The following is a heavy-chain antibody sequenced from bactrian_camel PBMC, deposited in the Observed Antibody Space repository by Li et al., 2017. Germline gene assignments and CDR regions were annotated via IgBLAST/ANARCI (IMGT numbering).Heavy chain of an antibody. CDR1: GFTFSNNW. V-gene: IGHV3S26*01. J-gene: IGHJ4*01. CDR2: IYTGDGST. D-gene: IGHD2*01. Sequence: HVQLVESGGGLVQPGGSLTLSCAASGFTFSNNWMHWVRQAPGKGLEWVSTIYTGDGSTSYADSVKGRFTISQANAKKTIYLQMNSLQPEDTAMYYCAADTKLKARPTYPSMVTGARGPRSPSP. CDR3: AADTKLKARPTYPSMVT.